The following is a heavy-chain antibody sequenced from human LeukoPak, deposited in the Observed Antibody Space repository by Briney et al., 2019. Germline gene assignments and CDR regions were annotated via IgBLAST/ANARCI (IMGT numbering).Heavy chain of an antibody. Sequence: PVGSLRLSCAASGFTFSSYSMNWVRQAPGKGLEWVSSISSSSSYIYYADSVKGRFTISRDNAKNSLYLQMNSLRAEDTAVYYCARDGIPFRLAAFDIWGQGTMVTVSS. CDR1: GFTFSSYS. CDR3: ARDGIPFRLAAFDI. D-gene: IGHD6-25*01. J-gene: IGHJ3*02. V-gene: IGHV3-21*01. CDR2: ISSSSSYI.